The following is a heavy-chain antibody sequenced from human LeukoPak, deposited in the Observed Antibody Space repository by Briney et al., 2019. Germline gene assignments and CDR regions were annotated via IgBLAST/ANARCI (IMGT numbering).Heavy chain of an antibody. CDR2: IYSGGST. J-gene: IGHJ4*02. Sequence: GGSLRLSCAASGFTCSSYAMSWVRQAPGKGLEWVSVIYSGGSTYYADSVKGRFTISRDNSKNTLYLQMDSLRAEDTAVYYCARLRDYWGQGTLVTVSS. CDR3: ARLRDY. CDR1: GFTCSSYA. V-gene: IGHV3-53*01.